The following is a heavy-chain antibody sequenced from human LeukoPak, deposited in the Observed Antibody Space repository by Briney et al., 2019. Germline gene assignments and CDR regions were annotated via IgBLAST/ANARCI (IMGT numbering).Heavy chain of an antibody. V-gene: IGHV3-23*01. Sequence: GGSLRLSCAASGFTFSSYAMSWVRQAPGKGLEWVSAISGSGGSTYYADSVKGRFTISRDNSKNTLYLQMNGLRAEDTAVYYCANWGYDSSGYGDYWGQGTLVTVSS. J-gene: IGHJ4*02. CDR2: ISGSGGST. CDR3: ANWGYDSSGYGDY. D-gene: IGHD3-22*01. CDR1: GFTFSSYA.